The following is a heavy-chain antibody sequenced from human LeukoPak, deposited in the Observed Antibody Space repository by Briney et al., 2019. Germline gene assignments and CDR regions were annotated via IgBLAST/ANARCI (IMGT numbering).Heavy chain of an antibody. D-gene: IGHD3-22*01. CDR2: ISHSSIYI. CDR3: ARGYYYDSSVAY. CDR1: GFTFSTFG. V-gene: IGHV3-21*01. Sequence: GGSLRLSCAASGFTFSTFGFNWVRQAPGKGLEWVSSISHSSIYISYADSVKGRFTISRDNARNSLYLQMDSLRVEDTAVYCCARGYYYDSSVAYWGQGTLVTVSS. J-gene: IGHJ4*02.